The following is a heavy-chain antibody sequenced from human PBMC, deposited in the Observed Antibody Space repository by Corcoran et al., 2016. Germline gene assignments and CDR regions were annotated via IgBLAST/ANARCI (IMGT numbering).Heavy chain of an antibody. Sequence: QVQLVQSGAEVKKPGASVKVSCKASGYTFTSYGISWVRQAPGQGLEWMGWISAYNGNTNYARKLQGRVTMTTDTSTSTAYMELRSLRSDDTAVYYCARVNGDYVINYYYGMDVWGQGTTVTVSS. CDR3: ARVNGDYVINYYYGMDV. CDR2: ISAYNGNT. D-gene: IGHD4-17*01. J-gene: IGHJ6*02. V-gene: IGHV1-18*01. CDR1: GYTFTSYG.